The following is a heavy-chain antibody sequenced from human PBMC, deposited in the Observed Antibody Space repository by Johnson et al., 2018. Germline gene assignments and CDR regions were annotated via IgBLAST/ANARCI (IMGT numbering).Heavy chain of an antibody. D-gene: IGHD4-23*01. J-gene: IGHJ3*01. V-gene: IGHV4-59*01. Sequence: QVQLQESGPGLVKXSETLSLTCTVSGGSISSYYWSWIRQPPGKGLEWIGYIYYSGSTNYNPSLTSRVTISVDTSKNQSSLKLSSVTAADTAVYYCAREGTVGGRPPLWGQGTMVTVSS. CDR2: IYYSGST. CDR3: AREGTVGGRPPL. CDR1: GGSISSYY.